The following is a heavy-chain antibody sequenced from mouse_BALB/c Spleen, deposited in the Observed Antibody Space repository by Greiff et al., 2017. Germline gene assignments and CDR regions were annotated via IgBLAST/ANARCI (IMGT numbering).Heavy chain of an antibody. Sequence: QVHLQQSGAELVRPGTSVKVSCKASGYAFTNYLIEWVKQRPGQGLEWIGVINPGSGGTNYNEKFKGKATLTADTSSSTAYMQLSSLTSDDSAVYFCAREFYYDGSSYFDYWGQGTTLTVSS. V-gene: IGHV1-54*01. CDR3: AREFYYDGSSYFDY. CDR2: INPGSGGT. CDR1: GYAFTNYL. J-gene: IGHJ2*01. D-gene: IGHD1-1*01.